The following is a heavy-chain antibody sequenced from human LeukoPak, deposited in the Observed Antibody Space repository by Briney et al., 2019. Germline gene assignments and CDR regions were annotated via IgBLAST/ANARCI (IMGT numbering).Heavy chain of an antibody. CDR1: GFTVSSNY. D-gene: IGHD3-9*01. CDR3: ARVQSRHYDMPFDP. J-gene: IGHJ5*02. CDR2: IYSGGST. V-gene: IGHV3-66*01. Sequence: GGSLRLSCAASGFTVSSNYMSWVRQAPGKGLEWVSVIYSGGSTYYADSVRGRFTISRDNSKNTLYLQMNSLRAEDTAVYYCARVQSRHYDMPFDPWGQGTLVTVSS.